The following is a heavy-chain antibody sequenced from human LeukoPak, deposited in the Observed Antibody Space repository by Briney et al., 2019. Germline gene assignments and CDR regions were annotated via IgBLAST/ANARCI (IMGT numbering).Heavy chain of an antibody. Sequence: GASVKVSCKASGGTFSSYAISWVRQAPGQGLEWMGGIIPIFGTANYAQKFQGRVTITTDESTSTAYMELSSLRPEDTAVYYCARRSDSSGYYLSDAFDIWGQGTMVTVSS. J-gene: IGHJ3*02. V-gene: IGHV1-69*05. D-gene: IGHD3-22*01. CDR1: GGTFSSYA. CDR3: ARRSDSSGYYLSDAFDI. CDR2: IIPIFGTA.